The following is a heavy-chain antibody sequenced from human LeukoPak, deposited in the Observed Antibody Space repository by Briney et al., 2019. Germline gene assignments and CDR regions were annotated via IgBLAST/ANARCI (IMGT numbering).Heavy chain of an antibody. V-gene: IGHV3-13*04. D-gene: IGHD6-19*01. J-gene: IGHJ4*02. Sequence: GGSLRLSCAASGFTFSGYDMHWVRQPTGKGLEWVSAIGIAGDTYYPGSVKGRFTMSRENAKNSLYLQMNSLRAEDTAVYYCAKPPSGWPSPFDYWGQGTLVTVSS. CDR3: AKPPSGWPSPFDY. CDR1: GFTFSGYD. CDR2: IGIAGDT.